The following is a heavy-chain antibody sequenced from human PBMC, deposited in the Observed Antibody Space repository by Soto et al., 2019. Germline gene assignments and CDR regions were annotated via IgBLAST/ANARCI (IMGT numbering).Heavy chain of an antibody. D-gene: IGHD3-22*01. CDR1: GYTFTSYA. J-gene: IGHJ4*02. Sequence: ASVKVSCKASGYTFTSYALHWVRQAPGQRLEWMGWINAGNGNTKYSKKFQGRVTITRDTSASTAYMELGSLRSEDTAVYYCARRHYDSSGYYPYLDYWGQGTLVTVSS. V-gene: IGHV1-3*01. CDR3: ARRHYDSSGYYPYLDY. CDR2: INAGNGNT.